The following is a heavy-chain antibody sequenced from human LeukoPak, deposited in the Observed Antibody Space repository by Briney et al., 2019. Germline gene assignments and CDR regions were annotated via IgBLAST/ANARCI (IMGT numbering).Heavy chain of an antibody. CDR1: GFTFSSYG. CDR2: ISGSGGST. V-gene: IGHV3-23*01. J-gene: IGHJ4*02. D-gene: IGHD3-10*01. CDR3: ARVYQGVSLFDGIDY. Sequence: GGSLRLSCAASGFTFSSYGMSWVRQAPGKGLEWVSAISGSGGSTYYADSVKGRFTISRDNAKKSLYLQMNSLRAEDTAVYYCARVYQGVSLFDGIDYWGQGTLVTVSS.